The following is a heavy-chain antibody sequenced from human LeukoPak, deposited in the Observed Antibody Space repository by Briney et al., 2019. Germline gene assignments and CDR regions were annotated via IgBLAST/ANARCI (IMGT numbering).Heavy chain of an antibody. D-gene: IGHD2-2*02. J-gene: IGHJ6*03. CDR3: ARDRYCSSTSCYSLYYMDV. CDR1: GYTFTGYY. V-gene: IGHV1-2*02. CDR2: LTPNTGGT. Sequence: AASVKVSCKASGYTFTGYYMHWVRQAPGQGLEWLGWLTPNTGGTNYAQKFQGRVTMTRDTSISTAYMELSRLRSDDTAVYYCARDRYCSSTSCYSLYYMDVWGKGTTVTVSS.